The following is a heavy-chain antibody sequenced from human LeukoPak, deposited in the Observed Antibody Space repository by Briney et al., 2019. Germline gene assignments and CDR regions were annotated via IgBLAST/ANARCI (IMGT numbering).Heavy chain of an antibody. CDR3: ARLLRITMVRGARWFDP. Sequence: SETLSLTCTVSGGSISSYYWSWIRQPPGKGLEWIGYIYYSGSTNYNPSLKSRVTMSLDTSKNQVSLRLSSVTAADTAVYYCARLLRITMVRGARWFDPWGQGTLVTVSS. V-gene: IGHV4-59*12. CDR1: GGSISSYY. D-gene: IGHD3-10*01. CDR2: IYYSGST. J-gene: IGHJ5*02.